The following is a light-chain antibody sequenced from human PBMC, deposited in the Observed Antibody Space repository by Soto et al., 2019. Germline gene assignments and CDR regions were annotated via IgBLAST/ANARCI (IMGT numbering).Light chain of an antibody. CDR2: AAS. Sequence: DTQMTQSPTSLSASLGDSVTITCRASQGINNYLAWYQQKPGKVPKLLIYAASTLQSGVPSRFSGIGSGTDFTLTISSLQNEDVATYDCQKYNSATRTFGQGTKVDIK. CDR3: QKYNSATRT. J-gene: IGKJ1*01. V-gene: IGKV1-27*01. CDR1: QGINNY.